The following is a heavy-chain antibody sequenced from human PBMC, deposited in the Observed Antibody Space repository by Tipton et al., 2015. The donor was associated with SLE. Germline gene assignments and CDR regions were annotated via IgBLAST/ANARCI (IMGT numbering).Heavy chain of an antibody. Sequence: TLFLTCTVSGGSIKSYYWSWIRQPPGKGLEWIGYIYYNVSANNNPSLKSRVTMSVDTSKNQFSLKLSSVTAADTAVYYCVGATSYYFDYWGQGTLVTVSS. CDR1: GGSIKSYY. V-gene: IGHV4-59*01. CDR2: IYYNVSA. CDR3: VGATSYYFDY. J-gene: IGHJ4*02. D-gene: IGHD6-6*01.